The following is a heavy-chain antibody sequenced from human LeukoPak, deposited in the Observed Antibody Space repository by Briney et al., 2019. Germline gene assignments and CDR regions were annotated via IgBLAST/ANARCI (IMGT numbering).Heavy chain of an antibody. CDR3: ARAYSSSWYFNWFDP. D-gene: IGHD6-13*01. J-gene: IGHJ5*02. CDR2: ISHSGST. CDR1: GGSFSDYY. V-gene: IGHV4-34*01. Sequence: PSETLSPTCAVYGGSFSDYYWSWIRQPPGKGLEWIGEISHSGSTNYNPSLKSRVTISVDTSKNQFSLKLSSVTAADTAGYFCARAYSSSWYFNWFDPWGQGTLVTVSS.